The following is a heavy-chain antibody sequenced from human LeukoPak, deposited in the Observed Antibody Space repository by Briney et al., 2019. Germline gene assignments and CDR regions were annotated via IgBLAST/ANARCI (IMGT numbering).Heavy chain of an antibody. J-gene: IGHJ6*03. CDR2: IRSKAHGGTT. D-gene: IGHD3-3*01. CDR1: GFTFGDYA. CDR3: TRDKDYDFWSGYYTYYYYYMDV. Sequence: GGSLRLSCTASGFTFGDYAMSWFRQAPGKGLEWVGFIRSKAHGGTTEYAASVKGRFTISRDDSKSIAYLQMNSLKTEDTAVYYCTRDKDYDFWSGYYTYYYYYMDVWGKGTTVTVSS. V-gene: IGHV3-49*03.